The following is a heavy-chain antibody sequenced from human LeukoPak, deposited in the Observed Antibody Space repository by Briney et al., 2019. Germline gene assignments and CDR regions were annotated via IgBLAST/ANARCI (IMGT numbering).Heavy chain of an antibody. CDR3: ARDKERYGVAARLVLGY. V-gene: IGHV3-23*01. J-gene: IGHJ4*02. CDR1: GFTFSSYA. Sequence: GGSLRLSCAASGFTFSSYAMSWVRQAPGKGLEWVSAISGSGGSTYYADSVKGRFTISRDNSKNTLYLQMNSLRAEDTAVYYCARDKERYGVAARLVLGYWGQGTLVTVSS. D-gene: IGHD6-6*01. CDR2: ISGSGGST.